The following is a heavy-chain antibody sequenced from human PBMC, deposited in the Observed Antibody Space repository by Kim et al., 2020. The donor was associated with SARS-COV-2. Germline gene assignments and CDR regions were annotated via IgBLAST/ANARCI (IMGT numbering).Heavy chain of an antibody. J-gene: IGHJ4*02. CDR2: ISYDGTKK. CDR3: TRDRFLEWLRYYFDY. Sequence: GGSLRLSCAASGFTFSTYAMHWVRQAPGQGLEWVAVISYDGTKKYYADSVKGRFTISRDNSKNTLYLQMNSLRAEDTAVYYCTRDRFLEWLRYYFDYWGQGTLVTVSS. V-gene: IGHV3-30-3*01. D-gene: IGHD3-3*01. CDR1: GFTFSTYA.